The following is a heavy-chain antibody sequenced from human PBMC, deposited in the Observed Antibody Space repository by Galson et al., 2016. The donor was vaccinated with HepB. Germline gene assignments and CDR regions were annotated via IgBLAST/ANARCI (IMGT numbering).Heavy chain of an antibody. CDR1: GFTFSSFA. J-gene: IGHJ4*02. CDR3: ARQKAPVAGRDNPCRRQRFSGYLDY. V-gene: IGHV3-30*04. D-gene: IGHD6-19*01. Sequence: SLRLSCAASGFTFSSFAMHWVRQAPGKGLDWVATISFDGAIKYYTDSVQGRFTISRDNSKNTLYLQVNSLRPEDTALFYCARQKAPVAGRDNPCRRQRFSGYLDYWGQGTLVTVSS. CDR2: ISFDGAIK.